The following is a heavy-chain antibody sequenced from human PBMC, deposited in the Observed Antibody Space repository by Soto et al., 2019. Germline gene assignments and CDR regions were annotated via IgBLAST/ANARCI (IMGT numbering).Heavy chain of an antibody. Sequence: GGSLRLSCAASGFTFSSYTMNWVRQAPGMGLEWVSSIDISSSNMYYGDSVKGRFTISRDNAKNSLHLQMSSLRAEDTAVYYCATYGSSNWFESWGQGTLVTV. CDR1: GFTFSSYT. V-gene: IGHV3-21*01. J-gene: IGHJ5*01. CDR3: ATYGSSNWFES. CDR2: IDISSSNM. D-gene: IGHD6-6*01.